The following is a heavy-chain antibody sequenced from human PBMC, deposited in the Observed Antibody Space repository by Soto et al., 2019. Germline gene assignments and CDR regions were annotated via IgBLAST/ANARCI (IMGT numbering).Heavy chain of an antibody. CDR2: IYPDDSDT. J-gene: IGHJ6*02. D-gene: IGHD4-17*01. CDR1: GYSFSTYW. V-gene: IGHV5-51*01. CDR3: ARRRAVLLRAVTDYGMDV. Sequence: GESLKISCNGSGYSFSTYWIGWVRQMPEKGLEWMGIIYPDDSDTRYSPSFQGQVTISVDKSINTAYLQWSSLKASDTAMYYCARRRAVLLRAVTDYGMDVWGQGTTVTVSS.